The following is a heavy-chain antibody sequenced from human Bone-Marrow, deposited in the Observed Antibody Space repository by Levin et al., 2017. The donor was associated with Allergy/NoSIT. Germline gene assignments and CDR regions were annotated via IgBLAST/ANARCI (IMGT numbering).Heavy chain of an antibody. D-gene: IGHD3-16*01. CDR1: GFAFSDSE. CDR3: AVKSRLEY. V-gene: IGHV3-73*01. Sequence: GGSLRLSCAASGFAFSDSEMHWVRQAAGKGLEWLGRIRTRPNNYAASYAASVTGRFTISRDDSKSTSYLQMNSLTTEDTAIYYCAVKSRLEYWGLGTLVTVSA. CDR2: IRTRPNNYAA. J-gene: IGHJ4*02.